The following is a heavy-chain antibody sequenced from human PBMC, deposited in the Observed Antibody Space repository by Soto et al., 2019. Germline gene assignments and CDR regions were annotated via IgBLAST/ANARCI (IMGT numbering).Heavy chain of an antibody. CDR2: IYPGDSDT. CDR3: ARSPPDYYYYYGMDV. J-gene: IGHJ6*02. CDR1: GYSFTSYW. V-gene: IGHV5-51*01. Sequence: GESLKISCKGSGYSFTSYWIGWVRQMPGKGLEWMGIIYPGDSDTRYSPSFQGQVTISADKSISTAYLQWSSLKASDTAMYYCARSPPDYYYYYGMDVWGQGTTVPVSS.